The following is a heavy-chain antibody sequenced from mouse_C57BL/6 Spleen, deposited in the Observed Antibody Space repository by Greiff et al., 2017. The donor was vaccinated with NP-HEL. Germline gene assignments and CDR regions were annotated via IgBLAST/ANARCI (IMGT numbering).Heavy chain of an antibody. Sequence: EVKVEESGGGLVQPGGSMKLSCVASGFTFSNYWMNWVRQSPEKGLEWVAQIRLKSDNYATLYAESVKGRFTISRDDSKSSVYLQMNNLRADDTGIYYCTGGFFDVWGTGTTVTVSS. J-gene: IGHJ1*03. CDR2: IRLKSDNYAT. CDR1: GFTFSNYW. CDR3: TGGFFDV. V-gene: IGHV6-3*01.